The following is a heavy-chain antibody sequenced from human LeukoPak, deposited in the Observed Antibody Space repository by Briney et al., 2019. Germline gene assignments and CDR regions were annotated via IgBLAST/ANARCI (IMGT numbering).Heavy chain of an antibody. CDR2: ISSSSHT. J-gene: IGHJ4*02. V-gene: IGHV3-11*03. CDR3: ASSIASTYYFDY. CDR1: GFTFSDYY. Sequence: GGSLRLSCAASGFTFSDYYMSWIRQAPGKGLEWVSHISSSSHTDYADSVKGRFTISRDNAKNSLYLQMNSLRAEDTAVYYCASSIASTYYFDYWGQGYQVTVSS. D-gene: IGHD2-15*01.